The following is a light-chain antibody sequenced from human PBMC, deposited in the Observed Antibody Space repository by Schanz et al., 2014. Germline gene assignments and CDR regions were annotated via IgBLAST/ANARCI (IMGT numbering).Light chain of an antibody. CDR1: SSDVGNYNY. Sequence: QSALTQPASVSGSPGQSITISCTGTSSDVGNYNYVSWYQQHPGKAPKLLIYEVNKRPSGVPDRFSGSKSGNTASLTVSGLQAEDEADYYCSSHGGSRVFGGGTKLTVL. J-gene: IGLJ3*02. CDR3: SSHGGSRV. CDR2: EVN. V-gene: IGLV2-8*01.